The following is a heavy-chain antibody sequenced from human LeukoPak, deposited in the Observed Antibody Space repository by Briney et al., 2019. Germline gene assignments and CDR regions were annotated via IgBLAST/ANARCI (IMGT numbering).Heavy chain of an antibody. CDR1: GGSISSYY. D-gene: IGHD3-16*02. V-gene: IGHV4-4*07. J-gene: IGHJ4*02. Sequence: SETLSLTCTVSGGSISSYYWGWIRQPAGKGLEWIGRIYTSGSTNYNPSLKSRVTMSVDTSKNQFSLKLSSVTAADTAVYYCAREAKGTFGFGGVIVIRGFDYWGQGTLVTVSS. CDR3: AREAKGTFGFGGVIVIRGFDY. CDR2: IYTSGST.